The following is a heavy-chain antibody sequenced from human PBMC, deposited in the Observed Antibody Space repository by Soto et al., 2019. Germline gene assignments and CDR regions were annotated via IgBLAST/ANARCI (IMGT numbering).Heavy chain of an antibody. CDR2: INAGNGNT. J-gene: IGHJ4*02. D-gene: IGHD2-8*01. CDR1: GYTFTSYA. Sequence: GASVKVSCKASGYTFTSYAMHWVRQAPGQRLEWMGWINAGNGNTKYSQKFQGRVTITRDTSASTAYMELNSLRAEDTGRYFCAKEIFAAAYAATSAFDLWGRGTLVTVSS. CDR3: AKEIFAAAYAATSAFDL. V-gene: IGHV1-3*01.